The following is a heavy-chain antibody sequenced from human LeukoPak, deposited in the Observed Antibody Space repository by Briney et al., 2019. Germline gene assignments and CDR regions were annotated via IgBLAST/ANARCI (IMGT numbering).Heavy chain of an antibody. D-gene: IGHD3-10*01. J-gene: IGHJ6*02. CDR3: AKCPSTVRGNGMDV. CDR2: VSHDGINK. Sequence: SLRLSCTASGVTISNGGIHWSCHAPPPGLELVGVVSHDGINKYYADSVKDRLHISRDNSKNTLYLQMYSLRPEDTAVYYCAKCPSTVRGNGMDVWGQGTTVTVSS. V-gene: IGHV3-30*18. CDR1: GVTISNGG.